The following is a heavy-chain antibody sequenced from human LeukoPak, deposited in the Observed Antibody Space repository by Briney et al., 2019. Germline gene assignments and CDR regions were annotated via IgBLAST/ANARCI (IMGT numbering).Heavy chain of an antibody. CDR1: GFIFSTHA. Sequence: GGSLRLSCVASGFIFSTHAMSWVRLAPGRGLEWVSTISDSGGSTYYTESVKGRFTISRDNSMSTLSLQMKSLRVEDTALYSCARGYCSGGSCTWGLFDSWGQGTLVTVSS. V-gene: IGHV3-23*01. CDR3: ARGYCSGGSCTWGLFDS. J-gene: IGHJ4*02. D-gene: IGHD2-15*01. CDR2: ISDSGGST.